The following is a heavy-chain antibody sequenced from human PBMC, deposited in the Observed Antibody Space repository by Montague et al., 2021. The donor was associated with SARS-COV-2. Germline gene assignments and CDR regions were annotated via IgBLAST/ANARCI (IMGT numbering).Heavy chain of an antibody. CDR3: ARRSLGYCSGGSCYSAFDP. CDR2: IYYSGST. V-gene: IGHV4-59*01. D-gene: IGHD2-15*01. CDR1: GGPISRYY. Sequence: SETLSLTCTVSGGPISRYYWGWIRKPAGKGLEWIGYIYYSGSTNYNPSLKSRVTISVDTSKNQFSLKLSSVTAADTAVYYCARRSLGYCSGGSCYSAFDPWGQGTLVTVSS. J-gene: IGHJ5*02.